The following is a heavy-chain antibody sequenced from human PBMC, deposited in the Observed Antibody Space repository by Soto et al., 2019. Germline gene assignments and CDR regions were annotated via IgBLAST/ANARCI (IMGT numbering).Heavy chain of an antibody. V-gene: IGHV4-30-4*01. CDR1: GGSISSGDYY. CDR2: IYYSGST. Sequence: PSETLSLTCTVSGGSISSGDYYWSWIRQPPGKGLEWIGYIYYSGSTYYNPSLKSRVTISVDTSKNQFSLKLSSVSAADTAVYYCARAPSFYDSSGYDGEYFQHWGQGTLVTVSS. CDR3: ARAPSFYDSSGYDGEYFQH. J-gene: IGHJ1*01. D-gene: IGHD3-22*01.